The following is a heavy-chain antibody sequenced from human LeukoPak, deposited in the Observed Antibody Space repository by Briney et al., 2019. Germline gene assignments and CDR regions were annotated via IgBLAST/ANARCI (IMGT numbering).Heavy chain of an antibody. J-gene: IGHJ4*02. Sequence: GGSLRLSCAAPGFTFSSYGMHWVRQAPGKGLEWVAFIRYDGSNKYYADSVKGRFTISRDNSKNTLYLQMNSQRAEDTAVYYCAKVRGVVITFFDYWGQGTLVTVSS. CDR2: IRYDGSNK. CDR1: GFTFSSYG. V-gene: IGHV3-30*02. CDR3: AKVRGVVITFFDY. D-gene: IGHD3-22*01.